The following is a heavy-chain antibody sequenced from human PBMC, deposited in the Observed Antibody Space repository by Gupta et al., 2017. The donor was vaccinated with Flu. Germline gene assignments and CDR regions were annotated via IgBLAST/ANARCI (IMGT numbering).Heavy chain of an antibody. Sequence: QVQLVQSGGGVVQPGTSLRLSCAASGFIFSRYAMHWVRQAPGKGLEWVAGISYDGSKKYYADSVKGRFTIARDNSKNTLYLKMNSLRTEDTAMYYCARTTSMDVWGEGTTVTVSS. V-gene: IGHV3-30*04. CDR3: ARTTSMDV. CDR2: ISYDGSKK. D-gene: IGHD1-1*01. CDR1: GFIFSRYA. J-gene: IGHJ6*03.